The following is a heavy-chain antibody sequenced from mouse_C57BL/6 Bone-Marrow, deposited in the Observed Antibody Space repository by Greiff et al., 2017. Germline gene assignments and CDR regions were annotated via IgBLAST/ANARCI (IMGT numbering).Heavy chain of an antibody. CDR2: ICAGGCYT. J-gene: IGHJ3*01. D-gene: IGHD2-2*01. CDR1: GFTFTSYA. Sequence: EVQLVESGAGLVKPGGSLKLSCAASGFTFTSYAMSWVRQTPEKRLEWLATICAGGCYTYYPDNVKGRFTISRDNAKNNRYLQMSHLKSEDTAMYYCARYYGYGGAYWGQGTLVTVSA. CDR3: ARYYGYGGAY. V-gene: IGHV5-4*01.